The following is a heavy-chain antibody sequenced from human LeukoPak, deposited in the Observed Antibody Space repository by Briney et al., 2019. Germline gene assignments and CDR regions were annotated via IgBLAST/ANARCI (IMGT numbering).Heavy chain of an antibody. CDR1: GFTFSSYA. D-gene: IGHD6-19*01. CDR2: ISSSGGST. CDR3: AKDPDRIEQWLSNWLDP. Sequence: GGSLRLSCAASGFTFSSYAMSWVRQAPGKGLEWVSAISSSGGSTYYADSVKGRFTISRDNSKNTLYLQMNSLRAEDTAVYYCAKDPDRIEQWLSNWLDPWGQGTLVTVSS. J-gene: IGHJ5*02. V-gene: IGHV3-23*01.